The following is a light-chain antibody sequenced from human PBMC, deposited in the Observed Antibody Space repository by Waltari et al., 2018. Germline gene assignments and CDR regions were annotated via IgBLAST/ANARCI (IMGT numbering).Light chain of an antibody. J-gene: IGKJ1*01. CDR2: GAS. CDR1: QSVGRA. Sequence: EIVLTQSLGTLSLSPGERATLSCWASQSVGRALAWYQQKRGQAPRLLIYGASTRASGIPDRFSGSGSGTDFSLTINRLEPEDFAVYYCQHYVRLPVTFGQGTKVEIK. V-gene: IGKV3-20*01. CDR3: QHYVRLPVT.